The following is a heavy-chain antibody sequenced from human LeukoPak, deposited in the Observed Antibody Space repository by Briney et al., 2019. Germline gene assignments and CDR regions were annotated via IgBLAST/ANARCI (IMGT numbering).Heavy chain of an antibody. J-gene: IGHJ4*02. CDR2: ITWDSRTS. D-gene: IGHD3-22*01. Sequence: GGSLRLSCAASGFTFDGYTMHWVRQAPGKALVWVSLITWDSRTSYYADSVKGRFTISRDNSKNSLYLQMGSLRTEDTAFYYCAKAAYHSSGYYYGLDYWGQGTLVTVSS. V-gene: IGHV3-43*01. CDR3: AKAAYHSSGYYYGLDY. CDR1: GFTFDGYT.